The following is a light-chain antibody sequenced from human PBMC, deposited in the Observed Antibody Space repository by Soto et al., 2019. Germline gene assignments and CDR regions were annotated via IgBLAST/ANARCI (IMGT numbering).Light chain of an antibody. V-gene: IGKV3-20*01. CDR3: QQYGSSPHT. Sequence: EIVLTQSPGTLSLSPGERATLSCRASQSVSSSYLAWYQHKPGQAPRLLIYGASSRATGIPDRFSGSGSGTDFTLTISRLEPEEFAGYYCQQYGSSPHTFGQGTKREIK. CDR2: GAS. J-gene: IGKJ2*01. CDR1: QSVSSSY.